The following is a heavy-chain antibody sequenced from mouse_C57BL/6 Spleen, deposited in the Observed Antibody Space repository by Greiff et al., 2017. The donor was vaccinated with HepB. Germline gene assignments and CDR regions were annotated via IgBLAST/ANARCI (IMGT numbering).Heavy chain of an antibody. J-gene: IGHJ3*01. CDR2: ISSGGSYT. CDR3: ARHEGDGYYGFAY. CDR1: GFTFSSYG. V-gene: IGHV5-6*01. Sequence: EVQRVESGGDLVKPGGSLKLSCAASGFTFSSYGMSWVRQTPDKRLEWVATISSGGSYTYYPDSVKGRFTISRDNAKNTLYLQMSSLKSEDTAMYYCARHEGDGYYGFAYWGQGTLVTVSA. D-gene: IGHD2-3*01.